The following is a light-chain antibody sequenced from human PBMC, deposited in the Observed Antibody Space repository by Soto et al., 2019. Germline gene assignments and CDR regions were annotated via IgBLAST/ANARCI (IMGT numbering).Light chain of an antibody. J-gene: IGLJ3*02. CDR1: SSTLGRNN. CDR3: AAWDDRLTGWL. CDR2: SNN. V-gene: IGLV1-44*01. Sequence: QSVLTQPPSASGTPGQRVTISCSGSSSTLGRNNVNWYQQLPGTAPKLLIYSNNQRPSGVPDRFSGSKSGTSASLAISGLQSEDEADYYCAAWDDRLTGWLFGGGTKLTVL.